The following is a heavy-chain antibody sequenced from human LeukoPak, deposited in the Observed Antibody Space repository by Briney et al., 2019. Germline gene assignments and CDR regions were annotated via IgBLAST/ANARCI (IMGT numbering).Heavy chain of an antibody. D-gene: IGHD3-22*01. J-gene: IGHJ4*02. CDR1: GFTFSSYW. V-gene: IGHV3-7*01. CDR2: IKQDGSEK. Sequence: GGSLRLSCAASGFTFSSYWMSWVRQAPGKGLEWVANIKQDGSEKYYVDSVKGRFTISRDNAKNSLYLQMNSLRAEDTAVYYCAKTSYYYDSSGYIDYWGQGTLVTVSS. CDR3: AKTSYYYDSSGYIDY.